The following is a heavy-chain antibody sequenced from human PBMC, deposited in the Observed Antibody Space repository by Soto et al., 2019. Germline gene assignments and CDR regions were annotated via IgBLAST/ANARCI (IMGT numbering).Heavy chain of an antibody. CDR3: ARGFRFCSGGSCYSGWFDP. J-gene: IGHJ5*02. D-gene: IGHD2-15*01. CDR1: GGSISSYY. CDR2: IYYSGST. V-gene: IGHV4-59*12. Sequence: PSETLSLTCTVSGGSISSYYWSWIRQPPGKGLEWIGYIYYSGSTNYNPSLKSRVTISVDTSKNQFSLKLSSVTAADTAVYYCARGFRFCSGGSCYSGWFDPWGQGTLVTVSS.